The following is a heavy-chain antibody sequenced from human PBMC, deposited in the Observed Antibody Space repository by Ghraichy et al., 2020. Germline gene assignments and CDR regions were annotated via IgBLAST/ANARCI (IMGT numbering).Heavy chain of an antibody. V-gene: IGHV4-34*01. CDR1: GGSFSGYY. CDR3: AYYYDSSGDAFDI. J-gene: IGHJ3*02. D-gene: IGHD3-22*01. CDR2: INHSGST. Sequence: SETLSLTCAVYGGSFSGYYWSWIRQPPGKGLEWIGEINHSGSTNYNPSLKSRVTISVDTSKNQFSLKLSSVTAADTAVYYCAYYYDSSGDAFDIWGQGTMVTVSS.